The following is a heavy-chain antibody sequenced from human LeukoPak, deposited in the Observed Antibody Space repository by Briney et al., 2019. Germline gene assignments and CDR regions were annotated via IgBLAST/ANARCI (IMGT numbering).Heavy chain of an antibody. V-gene: IGHV3-23*01. Sequence: PGGSLRLSCAASGFTFSSYGMSWVRQAPGKGLEWVSAISGSGGSTYYADSVKGRFTISRDNSKNTLYLQMNSLRAEDTAVYYCAKDPVGQWLAANWFDPWGQGTLVTVSS. J-gene: IGHJ5*02. D-gene: IGHD6-19*01. CDR1: GFTFSSYG. CDR2: ISGSGGST. CDR3: AKDPVGQWLAANWFDP.